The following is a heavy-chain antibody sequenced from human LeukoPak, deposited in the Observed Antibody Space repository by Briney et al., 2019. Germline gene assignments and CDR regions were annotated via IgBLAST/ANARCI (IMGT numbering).Heavy chain of an antibody. D-gene: IGHD3-16*01. Sequence: GASVKVSCKASGYTFSSYGISWVRQAPGQGLEWMGGIIPIFGTANYAQKFQGRVTITTDESTSTAYMELSSLRSEDTAVYYCAREHYGWRKNWFDPWGQGTLVTVSS. V-gene: IGHV1-69*05. J-gene: IGHJ5*02. CDR2: IIPIFGTA. CDR3: AREHYGWRKNWFDP. CDR1: GYTFSSYG.